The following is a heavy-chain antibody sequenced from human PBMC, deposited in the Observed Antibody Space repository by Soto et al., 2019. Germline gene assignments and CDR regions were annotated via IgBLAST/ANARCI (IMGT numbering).Heavy chain of an antibody. CDR3: ARDRRWLPRGPNNWLDL. D-gene: IGHD5-12*01. CDR2: IYYDGNS. Sequence: SETLSLTCTVSGGSINSGDYYWTWVRQPPGKGLEWIGYIYYDGNSQHNPSLKSRVTMSIDTSKDQFSLNLSSVTAADTAVYYCARDRRWLPRGPNNWLDLWGQGTQVTVSS. CDR1: GGSINSGDYY. J-gene: IGHJ5*02. V-gene: IGHV4-30-4*01.